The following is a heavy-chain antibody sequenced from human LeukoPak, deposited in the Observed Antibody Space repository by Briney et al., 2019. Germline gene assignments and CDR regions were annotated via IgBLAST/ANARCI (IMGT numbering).Heavy chain of an antibody. CDR2: INPNSGGT. CDR3: ARVNDSSGYTYLYYYGMDL. Sequence: ASVKVSCKASGYTFTGYYMHWVRQAPGQGLEWMGWINPNSGGTNYAQKFQGRVTMTRDTSISTAYMELSRLRSDDTAVYHCARVNDSSGYTYLYYYGMDLWGQGTTVTVSS. V-gene: IGHV1-2*02. CDR1: GYTFTGYY. J-gene: IGHJ6*02. D-gene: IGHD3-22*01.